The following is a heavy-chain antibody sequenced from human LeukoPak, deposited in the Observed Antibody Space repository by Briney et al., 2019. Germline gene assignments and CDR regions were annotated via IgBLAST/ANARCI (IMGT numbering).Heavy chain of an antibody. CDR2: IHYSGSA. D-gene: IGHD6-13*01. Sequence: TTSETLSLTCAVYGGSFSGYYWTWIRQPPGKGLEWIGEIHYSGSATYNPSLKSRVTISVDTSKNQFSLKVTSVTAADTAVYYCARVQLAAAGDWSSYKWFDPWGQGTLVTVSS. V-gene: IGHV4-34*01. CDR3: ARVQLAAAGDWSSYKWFDP. J-gene: IGHJ5*02. CDR1: GGSFSGYY.